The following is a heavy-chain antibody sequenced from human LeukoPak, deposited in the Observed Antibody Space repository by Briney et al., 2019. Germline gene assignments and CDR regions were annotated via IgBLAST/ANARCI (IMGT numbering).Heavy chain of an antibody. J-gene: IGHJ4*02. CDR3: ARTLWGGTFDY. D-gene: IGHD3-16*01. CDR2: INHSGST. CDR1: GGSFSGYY. V-gene: IGHV4-34*01. Sequence: PSETLSLTCAVYGGSFSGYYWSWIRQPPGKGLEWMGEINHSGSTNYNPSLKSRVTISVDTSKNQFSLKLSSVTAADTAVYYCARTLWGGTFDYWGQGTLVTVSS.